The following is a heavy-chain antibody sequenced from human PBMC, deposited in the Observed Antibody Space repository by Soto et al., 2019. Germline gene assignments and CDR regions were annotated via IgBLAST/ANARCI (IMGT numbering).Heavy chain of an antibody. CDR1: GFSLSTSGVG. V-gene: IGHV2-5*02. D-gene: IGHD3-3*01. Sequence: QITLKESGPTLVKPTQTLTLTCTFSGFSLSTSGVGVGWIRQPPGKALEWLALIYWDDDKRYSPSLKSRLTITKDTSKHQVVLTMTNMDPVDTATYYCAHSPYYDFWSGWGVWFDPWGQGTLVTVSS. CDR3: AHSPYYDFWSGWGVWFDP. CDR2: IYWDDDK. J-gene: IGHJ5*02.